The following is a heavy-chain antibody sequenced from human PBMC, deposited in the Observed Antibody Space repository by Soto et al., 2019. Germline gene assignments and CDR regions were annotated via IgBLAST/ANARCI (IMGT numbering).Heavy chain of an antibody. D-gene: IGHD2-15*01. CDR3: ARGGGYCSGGNCYSLDY. Sequence: QAQLVQSGAEVKKPGASVKVSCKASGYTFRSHGITWVRQAPGQGLEWMGWISANNGNTNYARQLQGRVTMTTDTSTSTAYMELRSLKSDDTAGYYCARGGGYCSGGNCYSLDYWGQGTLVSVSS. CDR2: ISANNGNT. J-gene: IGHJ4*02. V-gene: IGHV1-18*04. CDR1: GYTFRSHG.